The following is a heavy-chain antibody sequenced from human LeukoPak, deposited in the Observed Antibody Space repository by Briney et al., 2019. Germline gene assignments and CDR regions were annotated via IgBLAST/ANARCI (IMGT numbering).Heavy chain of an antibody. CDR1: GFTFSSYW. V-gene: IGHV3-7*01. CDR2: IKQDGGET. J-gene: IGHJ5*02. D-gene: IGHD4-17*01. Sequence: GGSLRLSCAASGFTFSSYWMSWVRQAPGKGLEWVANIKQDGGETFYVDSVKDRFTISRDNAKNSLYLQMNSLRVEDTAVYYCARGDYGDNWFDPWGQGTLVTASS. CDR3: ARGDYGDNWFDP.